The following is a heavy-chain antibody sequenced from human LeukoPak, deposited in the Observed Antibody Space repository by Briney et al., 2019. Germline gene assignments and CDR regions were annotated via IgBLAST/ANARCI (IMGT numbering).Heavy chain of an antibody. Sequence: ASVKVSCKASGYTPTTYDISWVRQATGQGLEWMGWMNPNSGNTGYAQKFQGRVTMTRNTSMSTAYMEINSLRSEDAAVYYCARANYYCSGKKDLDYWGQGTLVTVSS. D-gene: IGHD3-10*01. J-gene: IGHJ4*02. CDR2: MNPNSGNT. CDR1: GYTPTTYD. V-gene: IGHV1-8*01. CDR3: ARANYYCSGKKDLDY.